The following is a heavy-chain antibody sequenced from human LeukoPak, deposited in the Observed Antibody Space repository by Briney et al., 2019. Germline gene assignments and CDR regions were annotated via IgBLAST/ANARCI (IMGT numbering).Heavy chain of an antibody. CDR3: AKDSLADIDY. J-gene: IGHJ4*02. CDR1: GFIFSTYG. D-gene: IGHD3-16*01. Sequence: GGSLRLSCAASGFIFSTYGMYWVRQAPGKGLEWVAFIRHDGSIKNYADSVKGRSTISRDSSKNTLYLQMNSPRAEDTAVYYCAKDSLADIDYWGQGTLVTVSS. CDR2: IRHDGSIK. V-gene: IGHV3-30*02.